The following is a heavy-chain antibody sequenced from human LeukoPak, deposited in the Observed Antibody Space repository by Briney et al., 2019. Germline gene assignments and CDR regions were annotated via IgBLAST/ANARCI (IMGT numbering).Heavy chain of an antibody. CDR1: GFTFSSYG. J-gene: IGHJ4*02. D-gene: IGHD6-6*01. V-gene: IGHV3-30*02. CDR2: IRYDGSNK. Sequence: GGSLRLSCAASGFTFSSYGMHWVRQAPGKGLEWVAFIRYDGSNKYYADSVKGRFTISRDNSKNTLYLQMNSLRAEDTAVYYCARSIAARRGHDYWGQGTLVTVSS. CDR3: ARSIAARRGHDY.